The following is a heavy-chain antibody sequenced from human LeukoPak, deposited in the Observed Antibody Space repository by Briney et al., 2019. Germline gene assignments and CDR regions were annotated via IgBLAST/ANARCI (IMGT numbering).Heavy chain of an antibody. CDR3: ARKNWDDEGYFDY. CDR1: GGTFSSYA. D-gene: IGHD1-1*01. J-gene: IGHJ4*02. V-gene: IGHV1-69*13. Sequence: ASVKVSCKASGGTFSSYAISWVRQAPGQGLEWMGGIIPIFGTANYAQKFQGRVTITADESTSTAYMELSSLRSEDTAVYYCARKNWDDEGYFDYWGQGTLVTVSS. CDR2: IIPIFGTA.